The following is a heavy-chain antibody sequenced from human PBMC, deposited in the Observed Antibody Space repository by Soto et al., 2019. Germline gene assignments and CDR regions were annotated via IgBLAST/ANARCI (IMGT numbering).Heavy chain of an antibody. CDR2: IYWDDTE. CDR1: GFSLTSNGVG. D-gene: IGHD6-13*01. Sequence: QISLKESGPTLVQPTQTLTLTCTFSGFSLTSNGVGVGWIRQPPGKALEWLALIYWDDTERYSPSLKTRLTITKDTSKNQSVLTMTYMDPVDTATYYCAHEGYGPDNWYDPWGQGTLVTVSS. V-gene: IGHV2-5*02. J-gene: IGHJ5*02. CDR3: AHEGYGPDNWYDP.